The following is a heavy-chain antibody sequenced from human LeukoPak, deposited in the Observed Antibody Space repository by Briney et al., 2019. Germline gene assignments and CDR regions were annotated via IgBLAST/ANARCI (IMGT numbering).Heavy chain of an antibody. CDR2: ISGYNGNT. J-gene: IGHJ4*02. D-gene: IGHD3-10*01. V-gene: IGHV1-18*01. CDR3: ASDATYGSGSYDY. CDR1: GYTFTRYG. Sequence: ASVKVSCEASGYTFTRYGISWVRQAPGQGLEWMGWISGYNGNTHYAQKVQGRVTMTRDTSTSTVYMELSSLRSEDTAVYYCASDATYGSGSYDYWGQGTLVTVSS.